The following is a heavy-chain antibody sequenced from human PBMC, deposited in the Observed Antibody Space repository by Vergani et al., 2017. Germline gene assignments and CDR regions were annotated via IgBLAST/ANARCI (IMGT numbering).Heavy chain of an antibody. CDR2: IWYDGSNK. CDR3: AKDSMGARRYFDY. Sequence: QVQLVESGGGVVQPGRSLRLSCAASGFTFSSYGMHWVRQAPGKGLEWVAVIWYDGSNKYYADSVKGRFTISRDDSKNTLYLQMNSLRAEDTAVYYCAKDSMGARRYFDYWGQGTLVTVSS. V-gene: IGHV3-33*06. CDR1: GFTFSSYG. J-gene: IGHJ4*02. D-gene: IGHD1-26*01.